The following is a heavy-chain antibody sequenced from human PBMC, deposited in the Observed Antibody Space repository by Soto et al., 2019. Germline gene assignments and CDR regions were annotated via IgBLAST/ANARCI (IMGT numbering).Heavy chain of an antibody. V-gene: IGHV1-2*02. Sequence: AASVKVSCKASGYTFTGYYMHWVRQAPGQGLEWMGWINPNSGGTNYAQKFQGRVTMTRDTSISTAYMELSRLRSDDTAVYYCARSGPHYSSSWVFYYYGMDVWGQGTTVTVSS. CDR1: GYTFTGYY. CDR3: ARSGPHYSSSWVFYYYGMDV. D-gene: IGHD6-6*01. J-gene: IGHJ6*02. CDR2: INPNSGGT.